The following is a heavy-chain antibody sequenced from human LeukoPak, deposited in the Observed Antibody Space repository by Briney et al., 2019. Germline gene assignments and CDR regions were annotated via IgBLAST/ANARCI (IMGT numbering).Heavy chain of an antibody. V-gene: IGHV1-18*01. D-gene: IGHD1-1*01. CDR3: ARRAPGKLAADY. CDR1: GYTFTSYG. CDR2: SGPYNGNT. J-gene: IGHJ4*02. Sequence: VASVKVSCKASGYTFTSYGISWVRQAPGQGLERMGWSGPYNGNTNYAQKFQDRITMTTDTSTSTAYMELRSLRSDDTAMYYCARRAPGKLAADYWGQGTLVTVSS.